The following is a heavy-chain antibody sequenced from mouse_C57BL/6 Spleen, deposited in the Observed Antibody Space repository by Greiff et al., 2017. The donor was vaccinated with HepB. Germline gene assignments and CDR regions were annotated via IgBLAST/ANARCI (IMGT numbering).Heavy chain of an antibody. Sequence: EVQLQQSVAELVRPGASVKLSCTASGFNIKNTYMPWVQQRPEQGLEWIGRIDPANGNTKYAPKFQGKATITADTSSNTAYLQLSSLTSEDTAIYYCARKGTLLYYAMDYWGQGTSVTVSS. D-gene: IGHD2-1*01. V-gene: IGHV14-3*01. J-gene: IGHJ4*01. CDR3: ARKGTLLYYAMDY. CDR2: IDPANGNT. CDR1: GFNIKNTY.